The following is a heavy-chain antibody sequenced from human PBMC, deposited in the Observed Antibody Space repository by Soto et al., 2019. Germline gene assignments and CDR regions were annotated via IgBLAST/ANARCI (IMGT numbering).Heavy chain of an antibody. CDR3: AREENCSDGICYFEYLQR. J-gene: IGHJ1*01. CDR1: GYIFTAYS. CDR2: VNPSGGST. D-gene: IGHD2-15*01. Sequence: ASVKVSCKASGYIFTAYSMHWVRQAPGQGLEWMGVVNPSGGSTNYAQKFQGRITMTRDTSTSTVYMDLSSLTSEDTAVYYCAREENCSDGICYFEYLQRCGQGTLLPV. V-gene: IGHV1-46*01.